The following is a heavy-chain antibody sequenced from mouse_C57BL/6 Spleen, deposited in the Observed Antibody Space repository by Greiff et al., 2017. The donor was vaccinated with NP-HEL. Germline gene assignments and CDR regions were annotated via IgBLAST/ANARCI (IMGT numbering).Heavy chain of an antibody. J-gene: IGHJ1*03. CDR2: IYPGDGDT. Sequence: VQLQQSGAELVKPGASVKISCKASGYAFSSYWMNWVKQRPGKGLEWIGQIYPGDGDTNYNGKFKGKATLTADKSSSTAYMQLSSLTSEDSAVYFCARSYYSNPWYFDVWGTGTTVTVSS. V-gene: IGHV1-80*01. CDR1: GYAFSSYW. CDR3: ARSYYSNPWYFDV. D-gene: IGHD2-5*01.